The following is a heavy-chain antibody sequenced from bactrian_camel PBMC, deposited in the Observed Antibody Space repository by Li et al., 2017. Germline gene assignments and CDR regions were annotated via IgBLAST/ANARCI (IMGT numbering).Heavy chain of an antibody. Sequence: HVQLVESGGGLVQPGGSLRLSCAASGFTFSRSSMSWVRQAPGKGLEWLSRILPDGIETYYLDSVKGRFSLSRDNVENTVYLQMNSLESDDAALYYCVRGIEQMEWGQGTQVTVS. J-gene: IGHJ4*01. CDR3: VRGIEQME. V-gene: IGHV3S6*01. CDR2: ILPDGIET. D-gene: IGHD5*01. CDR1: GFTFSRSS.